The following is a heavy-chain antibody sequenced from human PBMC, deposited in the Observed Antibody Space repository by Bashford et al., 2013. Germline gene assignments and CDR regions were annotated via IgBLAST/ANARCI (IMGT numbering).Heavy chain of an antibody. CDR1: GFTFSSYA. D-gene: IGHD5-18*01. CDR3: AKLPYTAIDYDDQGDAFDI. J-gene: IGHJ3*02. V-gene: IGHV3-23*01. Sequence: GSLRLSCAASGFTFSSYAMNWVRQAPGKGLEWVSALSGNDDSTFYADSVKGRFSISRDNSKNTLYLQMNNLRAEDTAVYYCAKLPYTAIDYDDQGDAFDIWGQGTMVTVSS. CDR2: LSGNDDST.